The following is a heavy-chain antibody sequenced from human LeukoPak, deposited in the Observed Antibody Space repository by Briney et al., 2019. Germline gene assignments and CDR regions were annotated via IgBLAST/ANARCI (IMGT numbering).Heavy chain of an antibody. J-gene: IGHJ4*02. V-gene: IGHV3-30*18. Sequence: GGSLRLSCAASGFTFSSYGMHWVRQAPGKGLEWVAVISYDGSNKYYADSVKGRFTISRDNSKNTLYLQMNSLRAEDTAVYYCAKAARPEVVYYFDYWGQGTLVTVSS. CDR1: GFTFSSYG. CDR3: AKAARPEVVYYFDY. CDR2: ISYDGSNK. D-gene: IGHD1-1*01.